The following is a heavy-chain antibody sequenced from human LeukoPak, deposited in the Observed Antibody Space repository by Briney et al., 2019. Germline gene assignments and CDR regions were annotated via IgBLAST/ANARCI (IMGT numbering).Heavy chain of an antibody. CDR1: GFTFSSYS. J-gene: IGHJ6*03. CDR2: ISSSSSYI. CDR3: ARVSDGYYMDV. V-gene: IGHV3-21*01. Sequence: GGSLRLSCAASGFTFSSYSMKWVRQAPGKGLEWVSSISSSSSYIYYADSVKGRFTISRDNAKNSLYLQMNSLRAEDTAVYYCARVSDGYYMDVWGKGTTVTVSS.